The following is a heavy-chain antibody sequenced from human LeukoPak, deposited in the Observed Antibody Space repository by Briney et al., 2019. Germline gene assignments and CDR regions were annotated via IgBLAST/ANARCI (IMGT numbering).Heavy chain of an antibody. Sequence: ASVKLSCKVSGYTFTDYYMHWVQQAPGKGLEWMGLVDPEDGETIYAEKFQGRVTITADTSTDTAYMELSSLRSEDTAVYYCARVRMATMEFDYWGQGTLVTVSS. CDR2: VDPEDGET. D-gene: IGHD5-24*01. CDR1: GYTFTDYY. J-gene: IGHJ4*02. CDR3: ARVRMATMEFDY. V-gene: IGHV1-69-2*01.